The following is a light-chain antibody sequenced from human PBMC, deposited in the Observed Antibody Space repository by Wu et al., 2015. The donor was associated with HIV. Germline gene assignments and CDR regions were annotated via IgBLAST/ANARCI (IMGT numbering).Light chain of an antibody. CDR1: QSVSTF. Sequence: EIVLTQSPDILSLSPGERATLSCRANQSVSTFFAWYQQKPGQAPRLLIYGASNRATGIPASFSGSGSGTDFTLTISSLEPEDFAVYYCQQGSSWPLTFGQGTRLEIK. CDR2: GAS. V-gene: IGKV3-11*01. J-gene: IGKJ5*01. CDR3: QQGSSWPLT.